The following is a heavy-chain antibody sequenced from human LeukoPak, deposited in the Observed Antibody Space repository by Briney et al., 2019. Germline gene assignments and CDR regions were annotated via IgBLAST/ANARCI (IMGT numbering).Heavy chain of an antibody. CDR2: IYYSVST. D-gene: IGHD3-3*02. V-gene: IGHV4-59*01. J-gene: IGHJ4*02. Sequence: NPSETLSLTCTVSGGSISTYYWNWIRQPPGKGLEWIGYIYYSVSTNYNPSLKSRVTISVDTSKNQFSLNLTSVTAADTAVYYCARGGIRQTFDNWGQGTLVTVSS. CDR1: GGSISTYY. CDR3: ARGGIRQTFDN.